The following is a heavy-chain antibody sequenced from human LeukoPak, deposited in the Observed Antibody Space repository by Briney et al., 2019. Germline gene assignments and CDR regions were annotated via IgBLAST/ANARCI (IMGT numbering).Heavy chain of an antibody. CDR1: GGSFSGYY. J-gene: IGHJ4*02. D-gene: IGHD3-22*01. CDR2: INHSGST. CDR3: ARQLYYYDSSGYYWFDY. V-gene: IGHV4-34*01. Sequence: PSETLSLTCAVYGGSFSGYYWSWIRQPPGKGLEWIGEINHSGSTNYNPSLESRVTISVDTSKNQFSLKLSSVTAADTAVYYCARQLYYYDSSGYYWFDYWGQGTLVTVSS.